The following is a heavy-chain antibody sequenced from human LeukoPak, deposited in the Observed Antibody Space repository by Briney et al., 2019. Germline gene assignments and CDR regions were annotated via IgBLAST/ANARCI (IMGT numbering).Heavy chain of an antibody. J-gene: IGHJ4*02. V-gene: IGHV4-59*01. D-gene: IGHD1-26*01. CDR2: VYYSGST. Sequence: SETLSLTCTVSGGSISSYYWSWIRQPPGKGLEWIGYVYYSGSTNYNPSLKSRVTISVDTSKNQFSLKLSSVTAADTAVYYCAREGGSYFDYWGQGTLVTVSS. CDR3: AREGGSYFDY. CDR1: GGSISSYY.